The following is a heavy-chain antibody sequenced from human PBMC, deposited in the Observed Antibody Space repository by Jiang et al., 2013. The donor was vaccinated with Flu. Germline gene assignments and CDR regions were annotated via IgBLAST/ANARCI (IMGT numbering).Heavy chain of an antibody. Sequence: QTLSLTCTITGDFVSTNSATWNWIRQSPSRGLEWLGRTYYRSKWYNDYAVSVKSRITINPDTSKNQFSLQLNSVTPEDTAVYYCAREIEVLRWRAFDIWGQGTMVTVSS. CDR2: TYYRSKWYN. V-gene: IGHV6-1*01. CDR3: AREIEVLRWRAFDI. J-gene: IGHJ3*02. CDR1: GDFVSTNSAT. D-gene: IGHD4-23*01.